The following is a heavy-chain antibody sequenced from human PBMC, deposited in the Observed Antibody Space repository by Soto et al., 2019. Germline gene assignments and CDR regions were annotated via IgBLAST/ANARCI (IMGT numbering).Heavy chain of an antibody. CDR2: ISVGSIIT. Sequence: GSLRLSCTASGFTFSSHAMTWVRQAPGKGLEWVSAISVGSIITYYADSVRGRFTISRDNSKNTLYLQMNSLRVEDTAVYYCSTSAVPGTYWYFDFWGRGTLVTVAS. J-gene: IGHJ2*01. D-gene: IGHD1-26*01. CDR1: GFTFSSHA. V-gene: IGHV3-23*01. CDR3: STSAVPGTYWYFDF.